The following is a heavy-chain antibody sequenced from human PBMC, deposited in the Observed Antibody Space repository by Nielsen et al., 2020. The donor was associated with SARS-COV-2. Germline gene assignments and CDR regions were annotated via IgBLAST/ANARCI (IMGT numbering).Heavy chain of an antibody. V-gene: IGHV3-15*01. D-gene: IGHD6-13*01. CDR3: TREGRQQLFYYYYYGMDV. Sequence: VRQAPGKGLEWVGRIKSKTDGGTTDYAAPVKGRFTISRDDSKNTLYLQMNSLKTEDTAVYYCTREGRQQLFYYYYYGMDVWGQGTTVTVSS. J-gene: IGHJ6*02. CDR2: IKSKTDGGTT.